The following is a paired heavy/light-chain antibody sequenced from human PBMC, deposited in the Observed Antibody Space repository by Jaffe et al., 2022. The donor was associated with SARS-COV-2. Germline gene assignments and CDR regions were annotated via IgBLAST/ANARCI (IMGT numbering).Light chain of an antibody. CDR2: GKD. Sequence: SSELTQDPAVSVALGQTVRITCQGDSLRTSYASWYQQKPGQAPVLVMYGKDNRPSGIPDRFSASSSGNTASLTITGAQAEDEADYYCNSRDSSGNLVLFGGGTKLAVL. CDR1: SLRTSY. J-gene: IGLJ2*01. CDR3: NSRDSSGNLVL. V-gene: IGLV3-19*01.
Heavy chain of an antibody. V-gene: IGHV1-69*02. CDR2: ISPLIGIP. Sequence: QVQLVQSGAEVKKPGSSVKVSCKASGGTVSSSTFNWVRQAPGQGLEWMGRISPLIGIPTYSQNFQGRVTITADKSTNTAYMELSRLTSGDTAFYYCARGPHDRYSGRWFGDAFDIWGQGTMVTVSS. CDR1: GGTVSSST. CDR3: ARGPHDRYSGRWFGDAFDI. D-gene: IGHD6-13*01. J-gene: IGHJ3*02.